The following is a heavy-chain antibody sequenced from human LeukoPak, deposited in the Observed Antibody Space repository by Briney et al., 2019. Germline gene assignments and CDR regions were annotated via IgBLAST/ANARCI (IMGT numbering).Heavy chain of an antibody. CDR1: GGSMNDYY. J-gene: IGHJ3*02. CDR3: ARSVIAARRTHAFDI. Sequence: SETLSLTCTVSGGSMNDYYWTWIRQPPGKGLEWIGEINHSGSTNYNPSLKSRVTISVDTSKNQFSLKLSSVTAADTAVYYCARSVIAARRTHAFDIWGQGTMVTVSS. CDR2: INHSGST. V-gene: IGHV4-34*01. D-gene: IGHD6-6*01.